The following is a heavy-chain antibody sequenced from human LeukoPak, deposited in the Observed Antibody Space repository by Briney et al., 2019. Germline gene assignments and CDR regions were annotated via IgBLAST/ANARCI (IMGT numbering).Heavy chain of an antibody. D-gene: IGHD6-13*01. V-gene: IGHV4-59*12. CDR3: ARTSSSWFEGWFDP. J-gene: IGHJ5*02. Sequence: PSETLSLTCSVSGDSITGYYWGWIRQPPGKGLEWIGNVYYTGNTYYNSSLKSRVTISVDTSKNQFSLKLSSVTAADTAVYYCARTSSSWFEGWFDPWGQGTLVTVSS. CDR2: VYYTGNT. CDR1: GDSITGYY.